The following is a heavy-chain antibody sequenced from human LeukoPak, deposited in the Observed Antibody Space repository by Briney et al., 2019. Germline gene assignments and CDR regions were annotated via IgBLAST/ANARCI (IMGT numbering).Heavy chain of an antibody. CDR2: ISYDGSNK. CDR3: ARVRGGTYNHYFDY. CDR1: GFTFSSYA. D-gene: IGHD5-24*01. Sequence: GGSLRLSCAASGFTFSSYAMHWVRQAPGKGLEWVAVISYDGSNKYYADSVKGRFTISRDNSKNTLYLQMNSLRAEDTAVYYCARVRGGTYNHYFDYWGQGTLVTVSS. V-gene: IGHV3-30*04. J-gene: IGHJ4*02.